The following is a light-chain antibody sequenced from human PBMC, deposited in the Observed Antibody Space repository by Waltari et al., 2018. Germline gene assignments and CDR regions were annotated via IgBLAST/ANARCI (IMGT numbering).Light chain of an antibody. CDR3: MQGLQPPWT. V-gene: IGKV2-28*01. CDR2: LGS. Sequence: DIMVTQSPLSLPVTPGEPASISFTSTQGLLQSNGYNYLDWYLQKPGQAPQLLMYLGSNRASGVPDRLSGSGSGTNFTLKISRVEAEDVGVYYCMQGLQPPWTFGQGTKVEI. CDR1: QGLLQSNGYNY. J-gene: IGKJ1*01.